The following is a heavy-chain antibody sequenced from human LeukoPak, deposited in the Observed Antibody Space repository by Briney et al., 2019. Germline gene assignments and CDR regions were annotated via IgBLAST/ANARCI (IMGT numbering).Heavy chain of an antibody. CDR3: AGDYYGSGRRWFDP. CDR1: GYSISSGYY. D-gene: IGHD3-10*01. Sequence: SETLSLTCTVSGYSISSGYYWGWIRQPPGKGLEWIGSIYHSGSTYYNPSLKSRVTISVDTSKNQFSLKLSSVTAADTAVYYCAGDYYGSGRRWFDPWGQGTLVTVSS. CDR2: IYHSGST. V-gene: IGHV4-38-2*02. J-gene: IGHJ5*02.